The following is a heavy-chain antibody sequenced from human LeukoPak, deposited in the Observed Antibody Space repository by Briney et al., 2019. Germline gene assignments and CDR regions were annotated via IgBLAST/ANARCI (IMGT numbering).Heavy chain of an antibody. V-gene: IGHV3-23*01. CDR2: ISGSGGST. CDR1: GFSFGSYS. D-gene: IGHD1-1*01. J-gene: IGHJ3*02. CDR3: AKDRWTEVDAFDI. Sequence: PGGSLRLSCAASGFSFGSYSMNWVRQAPGKGLEWVSGISGSGGSTYYADSVKGRFTISRDNSKNTLYLQMNSLRAEDTAVYYCAKDRWTEVDAFDIWGQGTMVTVSS.